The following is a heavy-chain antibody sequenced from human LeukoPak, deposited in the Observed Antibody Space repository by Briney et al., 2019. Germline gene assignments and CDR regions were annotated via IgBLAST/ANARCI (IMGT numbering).Heavy chain of an antibody. J-gene: IGHJ4*02. Sequence: GGSLRLSCTGSGVTLSSYGMHWVRQAPGKGLEWVAVTSYDGSNEYYADSVRGRFTISRDTSKNAVYLQMNSLTTEDTAVYYCAKDSSRWAFDYWGQGTLVTVSS. D-gene: IGHD6-13*01. CDR2: TSYDGSNE. CDR1: GVTLSSYG. CDR3: AKDSSRWAFDY. V-gene: IGHV3-30*18.